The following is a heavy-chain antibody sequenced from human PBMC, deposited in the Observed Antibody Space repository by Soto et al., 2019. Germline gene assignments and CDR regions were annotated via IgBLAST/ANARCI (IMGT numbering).Heavy chain of an antibody. Sequence: QVQLVESGGGVVQPGRSLRLSCAASGFTFSNYTMHWVRQAPGKGLEWVALISYDEIDKYFADAVKGRFTISRDNSKNTLYLQMDSLRAEDTALYYCAKDGYGDHYFDYWGQGTLVTVSS. V-gene: IGHV3-30*04. D-gene: IGHD4-17*01. CDR3: AKDGYGDHYFDY. CDR2: ISYDEIDK. CDR1: GFTFSNYT. J-gene: IGHJ4*02.